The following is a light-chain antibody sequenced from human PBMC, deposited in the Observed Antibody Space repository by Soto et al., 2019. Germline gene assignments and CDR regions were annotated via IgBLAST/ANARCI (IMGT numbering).Light chain of an antibody. V-gene: IGLV1-44*01. CDR2: SNY. J-gene: IGLJ3*02. CDR1: SSNIGRNT. CDR3: AAWDDSLNGPV. Sequence: QSVLTQPPSASGTPGQRVTISCSGSSSNIGRNTVNWYRQLPGTAPKLLIYSNYQRPSGVPDRFSASKSGTSASLAISGLQSEDEADYYCAAWDDSLNGPVFGGGTKLTVL.